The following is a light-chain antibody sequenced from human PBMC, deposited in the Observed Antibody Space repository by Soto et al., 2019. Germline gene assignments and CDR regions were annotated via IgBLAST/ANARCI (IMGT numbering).Light chain of an antibody. J-gene: IGKJ2*01. V-gene: IGKV3-20*01. CDR1: QSVSSSY. Sequence: EIVLTQSPGTLSLSPGERATLSCRASQSVSSSYLAWYQQKPGQAPRLLIYGASSRATGIPDRFSGSGSGTDFTLTISRLEPEDFXVYYCQQYGSSPPYTFG. CDR3: QQYGSSPPYT. CDR2: GAS.